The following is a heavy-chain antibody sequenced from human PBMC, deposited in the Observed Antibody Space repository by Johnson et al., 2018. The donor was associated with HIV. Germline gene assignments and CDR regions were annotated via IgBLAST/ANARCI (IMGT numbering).Heavy chain of an antibody. Sequence: VQLVESGGGVVQPGRSLRLSCAASGFTFNVHRMNWVRQAPGKGLEWVTNIKEDGSEKYHVDPVKGRFTISRDNAKKSLYLQMNSLRAEDTAVYYCAIVEGGSSSNAFDIWGQGTMVTVSS. CDR1: GFTFNVHR. V-gene: IGHV3-7*02. J-gene: IGHJ3*02. D-gene: IGHD6-13*01. CDR3: AIVEGGSSSNAFDI. CDR2: IKEDGSEK.